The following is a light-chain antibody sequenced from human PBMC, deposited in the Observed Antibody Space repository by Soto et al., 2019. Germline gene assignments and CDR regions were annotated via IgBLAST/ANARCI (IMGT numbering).Light chain of an antibody. CDR2: EVS. J-gene: IGLJ1*01. V-gene: IGLV2-14*01. CDR3: SSHTTYSTRI. CDR1: SSDIGSYNY. Sequence: QSALTQPASVSGSPGQSIAISCTGTSSDIGSYNYVSWYQQHPGKAPKLIIHEVSNRPSGISDHFSGSKSGNTASLTISGLQADAAADYYCSSHTTYSTRIFGTGTKLTVL.